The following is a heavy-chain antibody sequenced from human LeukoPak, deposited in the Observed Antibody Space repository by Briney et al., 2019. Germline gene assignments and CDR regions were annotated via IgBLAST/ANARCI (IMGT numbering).Heavy chain of an antibody. CDR2: ISVSGGNT. V-gene: IGHV3-23*01. CDR1: GFTFSNFA. Sequence: PGGSLRLSCAASGFTFSNFAMTWVRQAPGKGLEWVSTISVSGGNTYYADSVKGRFTISRDNSKNTLYLQMNSLRAEDTAVYYCAKDLLYSSSSAVDSWGQGSLVTVSS. J-gene: IGHJ4*02. CDR3: AKDLLYSSSSAVDS. D-gene: IGHD6-13*01.